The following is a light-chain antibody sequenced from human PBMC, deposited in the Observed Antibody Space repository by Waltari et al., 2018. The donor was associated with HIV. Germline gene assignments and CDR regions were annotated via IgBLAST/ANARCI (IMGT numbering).Light chain of an antibody. CDR1: QSVSGRY. CDR2: GAS. CDR3: QQYGTSPQT. V-gene: IGKV3-20*01. Sequence: EIVLTQSPGTLSLSPGERATLSCRASQSVSGRYLAWYQQKPGQAPRLLIYGASSRATGIPDRFSGSESGTDFTLTISRLEPEDFAVYYCQQYGTSPQTFGQGTKVEIK. J-gene: IGKJ1*01.